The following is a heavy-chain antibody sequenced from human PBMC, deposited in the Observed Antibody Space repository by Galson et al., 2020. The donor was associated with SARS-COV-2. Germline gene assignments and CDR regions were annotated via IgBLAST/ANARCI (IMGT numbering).Heavy chain of an antibody. D-gene: IGHD2-2*01. CDR1: GFTFSSYG. Sequence: GGSLRLSCAASGFTFSSYGMHWVRQAPGKGLEWVAAISYDGSNKYYADSWKGRFTISRDNSKNTLYLQMNSLRAEDTAVYYCAKDRVDIVVVPAASALDIWGQGTMVTVFS. CDR3: AKDRVDIVVVPAASALDI. V-gene: IGHV3-30*18. CDR2: ISYDGSNK. J-gene: IGHJ3*02.